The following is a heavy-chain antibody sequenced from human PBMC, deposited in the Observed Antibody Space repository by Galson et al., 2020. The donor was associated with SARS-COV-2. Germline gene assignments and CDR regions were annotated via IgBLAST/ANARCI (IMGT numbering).Heavy chain of an antibody. V-gene: IGHV3-30*01. CDR3: ARGVPDSSSWSGDAFDI. J-gene: IGHJ3*02. Sequence: GGSLRLSCAASGFTFSSYAMHWVRQAPGKGLEWVAVISYDGRNKYYADSVKGRFTISRDNSKNTLYLQMNSLRAEDTAVYYCARGVPDSSSWSGDAFDIWGQGTMVTVSS. CDR1: GFTFSSYA. D-gene: IGHD6-13*01. CDR2: ISYDGRNK.